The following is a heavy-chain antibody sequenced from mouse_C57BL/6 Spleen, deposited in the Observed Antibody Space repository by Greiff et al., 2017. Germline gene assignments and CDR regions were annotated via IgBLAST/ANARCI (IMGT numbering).Heavy chain of an antibody. CDR3: ARNSRDYDYDAAWFAY. CDR1: GFSLTSYA. CDR2: IWTGGGT. Sequence: QVQLKQSGPGLVAPSQSLSITCTVSGFSLTSYAISWVRQPPGKGLEWLGVIWTGGGTNYNSALKSRLSISKDNSKSQVFLKMNSLQTDDTARYYCARNSRDYDYDAAWFAYWGQGTLVTVSA. J-gene: IGHJ3*01. D-gene: IGHD2-4*01. V-gene: IGHV2-9-1*01.